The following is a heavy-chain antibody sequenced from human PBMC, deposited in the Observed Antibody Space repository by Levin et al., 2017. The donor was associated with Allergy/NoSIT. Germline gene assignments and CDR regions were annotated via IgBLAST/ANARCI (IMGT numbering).Heavy chain of an antibody. CDR3: ARGGVTVTTYFDY. Sequence: GESLKISCAASGFTFSSYAMHWVRQAPGKGLEWVAVISYDGSNKYYADSVKGRFTISRDNSKNTLYLQMNSLRAEDTAVYYCARGGVTVTTYFDYWGQGTLVTVSS. V-gene: IGHV3-30*04. D-gene: IGHD4-11*01. CDR2: ISYDGSNK. CDR1: GFTFSSYA. J-gene: IGHJ4*02.